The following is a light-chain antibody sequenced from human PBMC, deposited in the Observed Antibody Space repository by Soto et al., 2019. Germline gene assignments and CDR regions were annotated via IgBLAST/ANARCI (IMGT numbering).Light chain of an antibody. CDR1: QSVSSN. CDR3: QQYTNGPPT. J-gene: IGKJ2*01. CDR2: GAS. Sequence: EIVMTQSPATLSVSPGERATLSCRASQSVSSNFAWYQQKPGQAPRLLIYGASTRATGIPARFSGSGSGTEFTLTISSLQSEDFAVYYCQQYTNGPPTFGQGTKLEIK. V-gene: IGKV3-15*01.